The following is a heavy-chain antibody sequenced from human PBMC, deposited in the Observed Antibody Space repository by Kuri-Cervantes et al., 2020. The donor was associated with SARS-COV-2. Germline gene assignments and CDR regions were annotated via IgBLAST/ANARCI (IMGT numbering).Heavy chain of an antibody. J-gene: IGHJ6*02. D-gene: IGHD6-13*01. V-gene: IGHV3-23*01. Sequence: GESLKISCAASGFTFSSYAMSWVRQAPGKGLEWVSAISGSGGSTYYADSVKGRFTISRDNSKNTLYLQMNSLRAEDTAVYYCARALISSWFTEPYYYGMDVWGQGTTVTVSS. CDR2: ISGSGGST. CDR3: ARALISSWFTEPYYYGMDV. CDR1: GFTFSSYA.